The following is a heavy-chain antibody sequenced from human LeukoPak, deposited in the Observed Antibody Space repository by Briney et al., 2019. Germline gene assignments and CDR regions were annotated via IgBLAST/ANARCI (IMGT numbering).Heavy chain of an antibody. Sequence: ASVNVSCTASGYTFTGYYMHWVRQAPGQGLEWMGRINPNSGGTNYAQKFQGRVTTTRDTSVSTAYMELSRLRSDDTAVYYCARAFMEFDMIVVSLFDYWGQGTLDTVSS. CDR1: GYTFTGYY. D-gene: IGHD3-22*01. CDR2: INPNSGGT. CDR3: ARAFMEFDMIVVSLFDY. V-gene: IGHV1-2*06. J-gene: IGHJ4*02.